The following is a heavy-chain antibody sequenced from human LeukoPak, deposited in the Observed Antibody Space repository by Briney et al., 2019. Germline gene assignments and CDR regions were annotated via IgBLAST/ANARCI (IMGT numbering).Heavy chain of an antibody. Sequence: SGPTLVNPTQTLTLTCTFSGFSLSTTGLCVAWIRQPPGKVLEWLALIDWDDDKFYSTSLKTRLTISKDTSKNQVVLTMTNMDPVDTATYYCARILSVGDRGFDAFDIWGPGTMVTVSS. CDR2: IDWDDDK. CDR3: ARILSVGDRGFDAFDI. CDR1: GFSLSTTGLC. D-gene: IGHD3-16*01. V-gene: IGHV2-70*01. J-gene: IGHJ3*02.